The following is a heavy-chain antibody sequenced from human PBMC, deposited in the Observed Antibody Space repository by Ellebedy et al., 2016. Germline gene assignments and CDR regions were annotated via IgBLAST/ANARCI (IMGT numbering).Heavy chain of an antibody. Sequence: GESLKISCAASGFTFSGYSMNWVRQAPGKGLEWVSYISSTGGYIYYADSLKGRFTISRDNAKNSLYLQMNSLRADDTAVYYCARGGVAVAGTRNWFDPWGQGTLVTVSS. J-gene: IGHJ5*02. D-gene: IGHD6-19*01. CDR1: GFTFSGYS. CDR3: ARGGVAVAGTRNWFDP. CDR2: ISSTGGYI. V-gene: IGHV3-21*01.